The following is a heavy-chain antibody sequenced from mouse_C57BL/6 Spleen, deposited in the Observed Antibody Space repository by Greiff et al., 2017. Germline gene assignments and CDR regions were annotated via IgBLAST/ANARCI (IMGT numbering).Heavy chain of an antibody. CDR2: ISSGGDYI. CDR1: GFSFSSYA. J-gene: IGHJ2*01. Sequence: EVQLQESGAGLVKPGGSLKLSCAASGFSFSSYAMSWVRQTPEKRLEWVAYISSGGDYIYYADTVKGRFTISRDNARDTLYLQMSSLKSEDTAMYYCTRAGGDFDYWGQGTTLTVSS. CDR3: TRAGGDFDY. V-gene: IGHV5-9-1*02.